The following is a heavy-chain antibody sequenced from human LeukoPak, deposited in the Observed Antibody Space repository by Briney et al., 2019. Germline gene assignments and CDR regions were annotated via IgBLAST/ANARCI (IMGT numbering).Heavy chain of an antibody. Sequence: GGSLRLSCAASGFTFSDYYMSWIRQAPGKGLEWVSTIKGIGPTTYYADSLKGRFTISRDNAKNSLFLQMNNLRVEDMAVFYCAKDWNWAIDYWGQGTLVTVSS. CDR3: AKDWNWAIDY. CDR1: GFTFSDYY. CDR2: IKGIGPTT. J-gene: IGHJ4*02. D-gene: IGHD1-7*01. V-gene: IGHV3-11*04.